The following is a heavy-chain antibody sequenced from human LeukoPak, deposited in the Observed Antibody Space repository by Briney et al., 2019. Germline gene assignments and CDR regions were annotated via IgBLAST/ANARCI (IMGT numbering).Heavy chain of an antibody. CDR3: ARASARYDYVWGSYRTSFDY. Sequence: PSETLSLTCTVSGGSISSYYWSWIRQPPGKGLEWIGYIYYSGSTNYNPSLKSRVTISVDTSKNQFSLKLSSVTAADTAVYYCARASARYDYVWGSYRTSFDYWGQGTLVTVSS. J-gene: IGHJ4*02. CDR1: GGSISSYY. D-gene: IGHD3-16*02. CDR2: IYYSGST. V-gene: IGHV4-59*01.